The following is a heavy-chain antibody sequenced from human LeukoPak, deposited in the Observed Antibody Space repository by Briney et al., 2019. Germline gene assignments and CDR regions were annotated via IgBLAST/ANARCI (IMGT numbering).Heavy chain of an antibody. CDR2: ISSNGGST. Sequence: GGSLRLSCAASGFTFSSYGMHWVRQAPGKGLEYVSAISSNGGSTYYANSVKGRFTISRDNSKNTLYLQIGSLRAEDMAVYYCAREGEVPAAFDYWGQGTLVTVSS. CDR3: AREGEVPAAFDY. V-gene: IGHV3-64*01. J-gene: IGHJ4*02. D-gene: IGHD2-2*01. CDR1: GFTFSSYG.